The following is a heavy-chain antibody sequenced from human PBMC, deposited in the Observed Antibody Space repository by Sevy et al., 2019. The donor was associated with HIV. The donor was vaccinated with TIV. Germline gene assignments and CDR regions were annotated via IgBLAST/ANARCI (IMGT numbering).Heavy chain of an antibody. CDR1: GYSISSGYY. CDR2: ISHSGST. J-gene: IGHJ4*02. CDR3: ARSVSGFDY. D-gene: IGHD3-16*01. V-gene: IGHV4-38-2*01. Sequence: TLSLTCAVSGYSISSGYYWGWIRQPPGRGLEWIGSISHSGSTYYNPSLKGRFTISVDTSKDQFSLKLSSVTAADTAVYYWARSVSGFDYWGQGTLVTVSS.